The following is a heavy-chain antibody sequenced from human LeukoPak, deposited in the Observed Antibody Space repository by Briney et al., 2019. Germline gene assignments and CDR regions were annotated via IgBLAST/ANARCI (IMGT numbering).Heavy chain of an antibody. CDR1: GGTFSSYA. CDR2: IIPIFGTA. J-gene: IGHJ5*02. D-gene: IGHD2-21*02. CDR3: ARSGQEYCGGDCSNNWFDP. Sequence: ASVKVSCKASGGTFSSYAISWVRQAPGQGLEWMGGIIPIFGTANYAQKFQGRVTITADKSTSTAYMELSSLRSEDTAVYYCARSGQEYCGGDCSNNWFDPWGQGTLVTVSS. V-gene: IGHV1-69*06.